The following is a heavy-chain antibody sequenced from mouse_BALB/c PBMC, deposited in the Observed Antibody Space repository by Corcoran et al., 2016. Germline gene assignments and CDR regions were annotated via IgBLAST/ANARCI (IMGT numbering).Heavy chain of an antibody. Sequence: QGQMQQSGAELVKPGASVKLSCKTSGFTFSSSYLRWLKQKPGQSLEWIAWIYAGTGGTSYNQKFTGKAQLTVDTSSSTAYMQFSSLTTEDSAIYYCARNYGSSFYAMDYWGQGTSVTVSS. CDR3: ARNYGSSFYAMDY. CDR2: IYAGTGGT. J-gene: IGHJ4*01. V-gene: IGHV1-66*01. D-gene: IGHD1-1*01. CDR1: GFTFSSSY.